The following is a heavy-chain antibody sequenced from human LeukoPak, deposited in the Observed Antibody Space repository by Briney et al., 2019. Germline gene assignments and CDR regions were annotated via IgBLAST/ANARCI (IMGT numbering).Heavy chain of an antibody. CDR1: GGSFSDDY. D-gene: IGHD2-15*01. J-gene: IGHJ2*01. V-gene: IGHV4-34*01. CDR3: ARYVAGEVWYFDL. CDR2: INHSGST. Sequence: PSETLSLTCAVYGGSFSDDYWTWIRQPPGKGLEWIGEINHSGSTKYNPSLKSRVTISIDTSKNQFSLKLSSVTAADTAIYYCARYVAGEVWYFDLWGRGSLVTVSS.